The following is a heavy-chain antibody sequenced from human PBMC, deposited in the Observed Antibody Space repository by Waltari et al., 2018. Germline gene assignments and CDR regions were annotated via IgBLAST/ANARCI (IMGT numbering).Heavy chain of an antibody. D-gene: IGHD4-4*01. Sequence: QLQLQESGPGLVKPSETLSLTCTVSGGSISSSNYYWGWIRQPPGKGLEWIGSIYYSGSTYYNPSLKSRVTISGDTSKNQFSLKLSSVTAADTAVYYCASLLITVTSTSDYWGQGTLVTVSS. J-gene: IGHJ4*02. CDR2: IYYSGST. CDR3: ASLLITVTSTSDY. V-gene: IGHV4-39*01. CDR1: GGSISSSNYY.